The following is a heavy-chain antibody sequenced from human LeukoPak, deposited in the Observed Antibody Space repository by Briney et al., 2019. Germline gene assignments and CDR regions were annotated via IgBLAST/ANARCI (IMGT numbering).Heavy chain of an antibody. V-gene: IGHV4-59*01. Sequence: HSETLSLTCTVSGGSISSYYWSWIRQPPGKGLEWIGYIYYSGSTNYNPSLKSRVTISVDTSKNQFSLKLSSVTAADTAVYYCARVSGYDWESFYDYWGQGTLVTASS. CDR1: GGSISSYY. J-gene: IGHJ4*02. CDR2: IYYSGST. D-gene: IGHD5-12*01. CDR3: ARVSGYDWESFYDY.